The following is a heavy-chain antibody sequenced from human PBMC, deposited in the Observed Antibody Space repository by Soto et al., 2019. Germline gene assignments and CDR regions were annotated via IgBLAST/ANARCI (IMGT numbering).Heavy chain of an antibody. J-gene: IGHJ4*02. Sequence: EVQLLESGGGLAQPGGSLTLSCAASGFTFRDYTMTWVRQAPGQVLECISVILSDYNTFYAGSVRGRFTISRDNSKNTIYLEMNSLRAEDTVVYYCARRTNGYFGYWGQGALVTVSS. CDR1: GFTFRDYT. D-gene: IGHD2-8*01. CDR2: ILSDYNT. CDR3: ARRTNGYFGY. V-gene: IGHV3-23*03.